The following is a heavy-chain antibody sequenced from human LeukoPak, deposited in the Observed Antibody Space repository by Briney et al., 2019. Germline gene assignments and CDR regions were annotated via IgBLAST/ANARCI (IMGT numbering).Heavy chain of an antibody. V-gene: IGHV1-58*02. CDR3: AADVRGWKGFDAFDI. J-gene: IGHJ3*02. CDR1: GFTFTNSA. Sequence: SVKVSCKASGFTFTNSAMQWVRHARGQRLEWIGWIVVGSGKTNYAQKFQERVTITRDMSTSTAYMELSSLRSEDPAVYYCAADVRGWKGFDAFDIWGQGTMVTVSS. D-gene: IGHD1-1*01. CDR2: IVVGSGKT.